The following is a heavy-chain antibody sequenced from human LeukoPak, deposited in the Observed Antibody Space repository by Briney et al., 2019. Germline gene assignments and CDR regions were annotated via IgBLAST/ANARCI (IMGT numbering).Heavy chain of an antibody. CDR2: INHSGST. J-gene: IGHJ6*03. CDR3: ARRLNYYDSSGYYSHYYYYYYYMDV. CDR1: GGSFSGYY. V-gene: IGHV4-34*01. D-gene: IGHD3-22*01. Sequence: TSETLSLTCAVYGGSFSGYYWSWIRQPPGKGLEWIGEINHSGSTNYNPSLKSRVTISVDTSKNQFSLKLSSVTAADTAVYYCARRLNYYDSSGYYSHYYYYYYYMDVWGKGTTVTVSS.